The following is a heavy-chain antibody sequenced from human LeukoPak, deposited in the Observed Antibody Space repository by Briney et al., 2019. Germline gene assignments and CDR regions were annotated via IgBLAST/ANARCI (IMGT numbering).Heavy chain of an antibody. CDR1: GFTVGNNF. V-gene: IGHV3-66*01. D-gene: IGHD4-17*01. CDR3: ASPDYGDSEYFRH. J-gene: IGHJ1*01. Sequence: GGSLRLSCAASGFTVGNNFMSWVRQAPGRGLEWVSVIYSGGSTSYADSVKDRFTISRDNSKNTLYLQMNSLRAEDTAVYYCASPDYGDSEYFRHWGQGTLVTVSS. CDR2: IYSGGST.